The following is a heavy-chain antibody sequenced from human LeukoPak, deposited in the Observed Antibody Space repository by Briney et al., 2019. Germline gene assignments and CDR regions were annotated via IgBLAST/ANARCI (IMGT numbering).Heavy chain of an antibody. D-gene: IGHD2-2*01. CDR2: INAGNGNT. CDR3: ARDGFDIVVVPAAPPYYYYYYGMDV. V-gene: IGHV1-3*01. J-gene: IGHJ6*02. CDR1: GYTFTSYA. Sequence: RASVKVSCKASGYTFTSYAMHWVRQAPGQRLEWMGWINAGNGNTKYSQKFQGRVTITRDTSASTAYMELSSLRSEDTAVYYCARDGFDIVVVPAAPPYYYYYYGMDVWGQGTTVTVSS.